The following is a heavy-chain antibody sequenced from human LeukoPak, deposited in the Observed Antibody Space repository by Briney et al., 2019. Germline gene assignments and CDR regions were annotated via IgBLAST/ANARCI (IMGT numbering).Heavy chain of an antibody. CDR2: IYWNGGST. CDR3: VREHYNYYMDV. Sequence: GGSLRLSCAASGFTLDDYGMSWVRQAPGKGLEWVSGIYWNGGSTDYADSVKGRFTISRDNGKNSLYLQMNSLRAEDTALYYCVREHYNYYMDVWGKGTTVTVSS. V-gene: IGHV3-20*04. J-gene: IGHJ6*03. CDR1: GFTLDDYG.